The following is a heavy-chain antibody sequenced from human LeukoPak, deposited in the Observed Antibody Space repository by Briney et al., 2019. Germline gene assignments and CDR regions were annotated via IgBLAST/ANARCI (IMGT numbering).Heavy chain of an antibody. CDR3: ARDEGIAARPVDH. D-gene: IGHD6-6*01. Sequence: GGSLRLSCAASGFTFSSYSMNWVRQAPGKGLEWVSSISSSSSYIYYADSVKGRFTISRDNAKNSLYLQMSSLRAEDTAVYYCARDEGIAARPVDHWGQGTLVTVSS. CDR2: ISSSSSYI. V-gene: IGHV3-21*01. J-gene: IGHJ4*02. CDR1: GFTFSSYS.